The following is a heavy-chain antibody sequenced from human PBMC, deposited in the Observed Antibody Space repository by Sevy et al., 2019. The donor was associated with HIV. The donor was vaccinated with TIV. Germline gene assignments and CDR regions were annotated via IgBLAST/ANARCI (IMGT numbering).Heavy chain of an antibody. CDR2: IKQDGSEK. CDR3: ARDRIHYYGSGSYCYYYYGMDV. V-gene: IGHV3-7*01. J-gene: IGHJ6*02. D-gene: IGHD3-10*01. CDR1: GFTFSSYW. Sequence: GGSLRLSCAASGFTFSSYWMSWVRQAPGKGLEWVANIKQDGSEKYYVDSVKGRFTISRDNAKNSLYLQMNSLRAEDTAVYYCARDRIHYYGSGSYCYYYYGMDVWGQGTTVTVSS.